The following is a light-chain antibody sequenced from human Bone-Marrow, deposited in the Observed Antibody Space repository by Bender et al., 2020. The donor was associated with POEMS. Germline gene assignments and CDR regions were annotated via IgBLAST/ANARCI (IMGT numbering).Light chain of an antibody. CDR3: SSYTSSSTYV. V-gene: IGLV2-14*01. CDR2: DVS. CDR1: SSDVGGYNY. Sequence: QSALTQPPSASGSPGQSVTISCIGTSSDVGGYNYVSWYQQHPGKAPKLMIYDVSNRPSGVSNRFSGSKSGNTASLTISGLQAEDEADYYCSSYTSSSTYVFGTGTKVTVL. J-gene: IGLJ1*01.